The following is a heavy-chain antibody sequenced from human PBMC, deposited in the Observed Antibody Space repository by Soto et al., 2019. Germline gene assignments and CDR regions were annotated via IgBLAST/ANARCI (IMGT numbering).Heavy chain of an antibody. CDR3: ARGLPGKWIQLWLPGTGWFDP. V-gene: IGHV3-30-3*01. CDR2: ISYDGSNK. Sequence: GGSLRLSCAASGFTFSSYAMHWVRQAPGKGLEWVAVISYDGSNKYYADSVKGRFTISRDNSKNTLYLQMNSLRAEDTAVYYCARGLPGKWIQLWLPGTGWFDPWGQGTLVTVSS. CDR1: GFTFSSYA. J-gene: IGHJ5*02. D-gene: IGHD5-18*01.